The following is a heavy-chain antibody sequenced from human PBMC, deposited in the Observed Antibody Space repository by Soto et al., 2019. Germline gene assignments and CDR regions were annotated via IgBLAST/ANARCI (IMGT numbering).Heavy chain of an antibody. D-gene: IGHD4-17*01. CDR3: TAISDYDNYHDY. CDR2: IKSKTNGGTT. Sequence: GGSLRLSCAASGFTFSNAWMNWVRQAPGKGLEWVGRIKSKTNGGTTDYAAPVKGRFTISRDDSKNTLYLQMNSLKTEDTAVYYCTAISDYDNYHDYWGQGTLVTVSS. CDR1: GFTFSNAW. J-gene: IGHJ4*02. V-gene: IGHV3-15*07.